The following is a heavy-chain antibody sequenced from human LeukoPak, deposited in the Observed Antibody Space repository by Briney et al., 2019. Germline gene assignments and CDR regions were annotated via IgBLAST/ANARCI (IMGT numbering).Heavy chain of an antibody. Sequence: SVKVSCKASGGTFSSYAISWVRQAPGQGLEWMGGIIPIFGTANYAQKFQGRVTIIADESTSTAYMELSSLRSEDTAVYYCARRYCSGGSCYYSNYYGMDVWGQGTTVTVSS. CDR3: ARRYCSGGSCYYSNYYGMDV. J-gene: IGHJ6*02. V-gene: IGHV1-69*13. CDR1: GGTFSSYA. CDR2: IIPIFGTA. D-gene: IGHD2-15*01.